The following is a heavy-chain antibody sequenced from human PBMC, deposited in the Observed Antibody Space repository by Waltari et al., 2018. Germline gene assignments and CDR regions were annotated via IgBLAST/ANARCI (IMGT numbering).Heavy chain of an antibody. CDR3: ARQTLGYCTSAACRRLET. CDR1: GYFINTGSF. V-gene: IGHV4-38-2*01. D-gene: IGHD2-2*03. J-gene: IGHJ5*02. CDR2: IYHDGTT. Sequence: QVQLQESGPGLVRPSETRSLTCDVSGYFINTGSFGGWIRQPPGKGLEWIGNIYHDGTTYYNPSLKHRLMISLDTSKNQFSLRLNFVDVADTAVYYCARQTLGYCTSAACRRLETWGQGILVTVSS.